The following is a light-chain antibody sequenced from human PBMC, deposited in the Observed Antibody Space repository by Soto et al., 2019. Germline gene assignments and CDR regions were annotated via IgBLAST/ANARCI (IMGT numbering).Light chain of an antibody. CDR2: NTN. V-gene: IGLV8-61*01. J-gene: IGLJ1*01. Sequence: QAVVTQEPSFSVSPGGTVTLTCGLSSGSVSTGYYPSWYQQTPGQAPRTLIYNTNIRSSGVPDRFSGSKSGNTASLTISGLQAEDEADYYCSSYTSSSTPVFGTGTKLTVL. CDR3: SSYTSSSTPV. CDR1: SGSVSTGYY.